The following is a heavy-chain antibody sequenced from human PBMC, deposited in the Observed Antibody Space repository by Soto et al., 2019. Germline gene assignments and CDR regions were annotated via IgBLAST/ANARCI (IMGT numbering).Heavy chain of an antibody. CDR3: AKVASTFLTNYYQAYFDY. Sequence: PGRSLRLSCAASGLTFTNYGMSWVRQVPGKGLEWVSDITDTGDSTYYADSVKGRFTISRDNSKNTLYLQMNSLRAEDTAVYYCAKVASTFLTNYYQAYFDYWGQGDLVTVSS. J-gene: IGHJ4*02. V-gene: IGHV3-23*01. D-gene: IGHD3-10*01. CDR2: ITDTGDST. CDR1: GLTFTNYG.